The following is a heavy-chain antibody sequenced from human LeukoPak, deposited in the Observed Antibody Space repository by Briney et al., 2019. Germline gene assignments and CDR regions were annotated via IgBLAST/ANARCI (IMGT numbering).Heavy chain of an antibody. J-gene: IGHJ4*02. Sequence: GGSLRLSCAASGFTFSGFAMSWVRRTPGKGLEWVSGISGSGDNTLYADSVKGRFTISRDNSKNTLYLQMNSLRAEDTAVYYCAKEGGDYDFWSGYALVDYWGQGTLVTVSS. D-gene: IGHD3-3*01. V-gene: IGHV3-23*01. CDR2: ISGSGDNT. CDR1: GFTFSGFA. CDR3: AKEGGDYDFWSGYALVDY.